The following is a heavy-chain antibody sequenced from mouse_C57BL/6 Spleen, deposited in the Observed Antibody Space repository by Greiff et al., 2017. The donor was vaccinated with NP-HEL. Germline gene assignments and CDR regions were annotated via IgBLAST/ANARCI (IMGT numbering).Heavy chain of an antibody. CDR2: IDPSDSYT. V-gene: IGHV1-69*01. Sequence: VQLQQSGAELVMPGASVKLSCKASGYTFTSYWMHWVKQRPGQGLEWIGEIDPSDSYTNYNQKCKGKSTLTVDKSSSTAYMQLSSLTSEDSAVYYCASRHDFLAYWGQGTLVTVSA. CDR3: ASRHDFLAY. J-gene: IGHJ3*01. D-gene: IGHD2-4*01. CDR1: GYTFTSYW.